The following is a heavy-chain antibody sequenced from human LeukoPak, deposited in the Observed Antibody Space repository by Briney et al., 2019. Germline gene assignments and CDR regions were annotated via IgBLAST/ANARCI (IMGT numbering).Heavy chain of an antibody. CDR2: ISYDGSNK. D-gene: IGHD1-1*01. CDR1: GFTFISDS. J-gene: IGHJ4*02. Sequence: GGSLRLSCVDSGFTFISDSMHWVRPAPGKGLEWVVIISYDGSNKYYADAVKGRFTTSRDNSKNSLYLEMNSLRREDTAVYHCARDVTTRPDYWGQGTLVTVSS. CDR3: ARDVTTRPDY. V-gene: IGHV3-30*01.